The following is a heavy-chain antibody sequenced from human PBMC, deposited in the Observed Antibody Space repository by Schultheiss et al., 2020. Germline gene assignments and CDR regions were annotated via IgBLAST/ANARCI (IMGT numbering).Heavy chain of an antibody. CDR1: GFPFSSYW. V-gene: IGHV3-74*01. CDR2: ISGSGGST. CDR3: ARDRGAYYDRGYYYGMDV. Sequence: GGSLRLSCAASGFPFSSYWMHWVRQAPGKGLVWVSAISGSGGSTYYADSVKGRFTISRDNSKNTLYLQMNSLRAEDTAVYYCARDRGAYYDRGYYYGMDVWGQGTTVTVPS. D-gene: IGHD3-22*01. J-gene: IGHJ6*02.